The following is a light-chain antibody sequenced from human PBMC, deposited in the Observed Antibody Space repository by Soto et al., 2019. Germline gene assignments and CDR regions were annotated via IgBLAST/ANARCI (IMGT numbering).Light chain of an antibody. V-gene: IGLV2-18*02. Sequence: QSVLTQPPSVSGSPGQSVAISCTGTSSDAGSYNRVSWYQQPPGAAPKLMIYEVSNRPSGVPDRFSGSKSGNTASLTISGLQAEDEADYYCNSYTGSSTYVFGTGTKVTVL. J-gene: IGLJ1*01. CDR2: EVS. CDR3: NSYTGSSTYV. CDR1: SSDAGSYNR.